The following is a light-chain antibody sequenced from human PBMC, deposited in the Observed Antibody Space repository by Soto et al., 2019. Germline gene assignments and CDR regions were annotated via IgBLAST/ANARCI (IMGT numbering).Light chain of an antibody. CDR1: DSNVGINF. CDR3: AAWDDSLSGVV. J-gene: IGLJ2*01. Sequence: QSVLTQPPSASATPGQRVTISCSGSDSNVGINFAYWYQQLPGTAPKLLIYTNAQRPSGVPDRFSGSKSGTSASLAISGLRSEDEADYYCAAWDDSLSGVVFGGGTKLTVL. V-gene: IGLV1-47*02. CDR2: TNA.